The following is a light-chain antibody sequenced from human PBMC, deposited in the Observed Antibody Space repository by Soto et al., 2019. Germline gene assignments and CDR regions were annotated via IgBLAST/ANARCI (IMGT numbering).Light chain of an antibody. CDR1: SSNIGNNI. V-gene: IGLV1-51*02. CDR3: GTWDSRLSYYV. Sequence: QSVLTQPPSVSAAPGQKVTISCSGSSSNIGNNIVYWYQQLPGTAPKLLIYENNKRPSGIPDRFSASKSGTSATLGITGLQTGDEAGYYCGTWDSRLSYYVFGAGTKVTVL. CDR2: ENN. J-gene: IGLJ1*01.